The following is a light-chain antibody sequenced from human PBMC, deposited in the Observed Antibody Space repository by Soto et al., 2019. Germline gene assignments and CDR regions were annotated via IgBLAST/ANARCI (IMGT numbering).Light chain of an antibody. CDR2: DAS. CDR1: QSVSGW. Sequence: IRMTQSTSTLSASVGDRVTSTFRASQSVSGWLAWYQQKPGKAPKLLIYDASRLYSGVPSRFSGSGSGTDFTLTISCQQPDDLAAYCSQQYNRQLTFGHGTKVDI. J-gene: IGKJ1*01. V-gene: IGKV1-5*01. CDR3: QQYNRQLT.